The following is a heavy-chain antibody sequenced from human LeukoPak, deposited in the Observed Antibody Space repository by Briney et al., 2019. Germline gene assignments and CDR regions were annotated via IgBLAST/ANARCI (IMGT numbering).Heavy chain of an antibody. CDR3: ARRRDYSNWFDP. D-gene: IGHD4-11*01. CDR2: IYYSGST. Sequence: SETLSLTCTVSGGSISSSSYYWGWIRQPPGKGLEWIGSIYYSGSTYYNPSLKSRVTIYVDTSKNQFSLKLSSVTAADTAVYYCARRRDYSNWFDPWGQGTLVTVSS. V-gene: IGHV4-39*01. CDR1: GGSISSSSYY. J-gene: IGHJ5*02.